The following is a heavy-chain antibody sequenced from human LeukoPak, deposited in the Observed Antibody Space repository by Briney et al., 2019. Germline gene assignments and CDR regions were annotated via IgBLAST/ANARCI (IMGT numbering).Heavy chain of an antibody. Sequence: GASVKVSCTASGYTFTNYGVSWVRQAPGQGLEWMGWISANNGNTNYGQNFQGRVTMTTDTSTSTTYMELRSLRSDDTAVYFCARDSIYPDYYYYYGMDVWGQGTTVTVSS. CDR2: ISANNGNT. V-gene: IGHV1-18*01. J-gene: IGHJ6*02. CDR1: GYTFTNYG. D-gene: IGHD4-11*01. CDR3: ARDSIYPDYYYYYGMDV.